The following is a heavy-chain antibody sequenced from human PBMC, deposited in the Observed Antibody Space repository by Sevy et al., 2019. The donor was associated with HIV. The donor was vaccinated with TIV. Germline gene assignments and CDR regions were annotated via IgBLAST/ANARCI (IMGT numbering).Heavy chain of an antibody. CDR3: AKDPSNVKSRGYSYFDY. D-gene: IGHD3-3*01. J-gene: IGHJ4*02. Sequence: ASVKVSCKASGYTFTSYDINWVRQATGQGLEWMGWMNPNSGNTGYAQKFQGRVTMTRNTSISTAYMELSSLRSEDTAVYYCAKDPSNVKSRGYSYFDYWGQGTLVTVSS. CDR1: GYTFTSYD. V-gene: IGHV1-8*01. CDR2: MNPNSGNT.